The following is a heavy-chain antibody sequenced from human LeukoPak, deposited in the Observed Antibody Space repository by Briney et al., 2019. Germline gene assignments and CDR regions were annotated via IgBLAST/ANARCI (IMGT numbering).Heavy chain of an antibody. CDR3: TEPGYSTRQTHY. CDR1: GFTFSGSA. V-gene: IGHV3-73*01. D-gene: IGHD6-13*01. J-gene: IGHJ4*02. CDR2: IRSKANSYAT. Sequence: GGSLRLSCAASGFTFSGSAMHWVRQASGKGLESVGRIRSKANSYATAYAASVKGRFTISRDDSRNTAYLQMSSLKTEDTAVYYCTEPGYSTRQTHYWGQGTLVTVSS.